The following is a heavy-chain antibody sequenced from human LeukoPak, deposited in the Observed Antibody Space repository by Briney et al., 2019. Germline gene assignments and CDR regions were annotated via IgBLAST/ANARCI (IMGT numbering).Heavy chain of an antibody. J-gene: IGHJ4*02. Sequence: ASVKVYCKASGYMFTNYAMHWVRQAPGQRLEWMGWINAGNGNTKYSQKFQGRVTITRDTSATTAYMELSSLRSEDTAVYYCARGLLWFGELSPPGYWGQGTLVTVSS. CDR1: GYMFTNYA. D-gene: IGHD3-10*01. CDR3: ARGLLWFGELSPPGY. V-gene: IGHV1-3*01. CDR2: INAGNGNT.